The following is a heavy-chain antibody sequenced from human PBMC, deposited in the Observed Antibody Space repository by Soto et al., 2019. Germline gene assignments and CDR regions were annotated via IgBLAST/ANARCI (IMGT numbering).Heavy chain of an antibody. D-gene: IGHD3-16*02. J-gene: IGHJ5*02. CDR2: IYYSVST. CDR3: AGLQSMRLSGLDP. CDR1: GGSFSSYY. Sequence: SETLSLTCTVSGGSFSSYYWSWIRQPPGKGLEWIGYIYYSVSTYYNPSLKSRVTISVDTSKNQFSLKLSSVTAADTAVYYCAGLQSMRLSGLDPWGQGTLVTVS. V-gene: IGHV4-59*08.